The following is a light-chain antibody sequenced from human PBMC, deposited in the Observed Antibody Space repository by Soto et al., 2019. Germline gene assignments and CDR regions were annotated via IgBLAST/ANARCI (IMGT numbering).Light chain of an antibody. J-gene: IGKJ1*01. CDR3: QQYNNYWT. V-gene: IGKV1-5*03. CDR2: KAS. CDR1: QSISSS. Sequence: DIQMTQSPSTLSASVGDRVTITCRASQSISSSLAWYQQKPGKAPKLLIYKASSLESWVPLRFSGSESGTEFTLTINSVQPDDFATYYCQQYNNYWTFGQGTKVEIK.